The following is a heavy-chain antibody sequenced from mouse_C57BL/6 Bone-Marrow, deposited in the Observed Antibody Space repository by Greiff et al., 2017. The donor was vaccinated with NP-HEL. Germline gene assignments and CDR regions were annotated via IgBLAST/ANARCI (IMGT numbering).Heavy chain of an antibody. Sequence: LVESGPELVKPGASVKLSCKASGYTFTSYDINWVKQRPGQGLEWIGWIYPRDGSTKYNEKFKGKATLTVDTSSSTAYMELHSLTSEDSAVYFCARTRDFRWFAYWGQGTLVTVSA. CDR3: ARTRDFRWFAY. J-gene: IGHJ3*01. CDR2: IYPRDGST. V-gene: IGHV1-85*01. CDR1: GYTFTSYD.